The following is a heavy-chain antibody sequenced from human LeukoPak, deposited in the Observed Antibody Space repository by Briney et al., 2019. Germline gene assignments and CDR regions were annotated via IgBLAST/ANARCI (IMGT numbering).Heavy chain of an antibody. V-gene: IGHV1-2*02. Sequence: ASVKVSCKTSGYTFTSYYMRWVRQAPGQGLEWMVWVNPTSGGTNYAQKFQGRVTMTRDTSISTAYMELSRLRSDDTAVYYCARRYCSSNSCYYFDYWGQGTLVTVPS. D-gene: IGHD2-2*01. CDR1: GYTFTSYY. J-gene: IGHJ4*02. CDR3: ARRYCSSNSCYYFDY. CDR2: VNPTSGGT.